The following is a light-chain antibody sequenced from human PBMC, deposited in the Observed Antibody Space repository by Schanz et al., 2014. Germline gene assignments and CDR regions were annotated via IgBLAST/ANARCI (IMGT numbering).Light chain of an antibody. V-gene: IGLV1-44*01. Sequence: QSVLTQPPSASGTPGQRVTISCSGSSSNIGTNTVIWYQQLPGTAPKLLIHSTNQRPSGVPDRFSGSKSDTSASLAITGLQAEDEADYYCQSYDSSLSAWVFGGGTKLTVL. CDR2: STN. CDR3: QSYDSSLSAWV. CDR1: SSNIGTNT. J-gene: IGLJ3*02.